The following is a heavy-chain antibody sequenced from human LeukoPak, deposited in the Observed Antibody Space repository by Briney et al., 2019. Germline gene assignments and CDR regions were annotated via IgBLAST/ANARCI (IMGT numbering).Heavy chain of an antibody. D-gene: IGHD5-12*01. J-gene: IGHJ4*02. Sequence: SETLSPTCTVSGGSISSYYWSWIRQPPGKGLEWIGYIYYSGSTNYNPSLKSRVTISVDTSKNQFSLKLSSVTAADTAVYYCARHLGQWLRFGVAGGFDYWGQGTLVTVSS. CDR2: IYYSGST. CDR1: GGSISSYY. CDR3: ARHLGQWLRFGVAGGFDY. V-gene: IGHV4-59*08.